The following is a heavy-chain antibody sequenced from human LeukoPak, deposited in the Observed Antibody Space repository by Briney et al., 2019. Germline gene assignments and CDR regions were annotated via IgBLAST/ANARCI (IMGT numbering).Heavy chain of an antibody. Sequence: GASVKVSCKASGYTFTGYYMHWVRQAPGQGLEWMGWINPNSGGTNYAQKFQGRVTMTRDTSISTAYMELSRLRSDDTAVYYCARDLTTYYYGSGSYLGFDYWGQGTLVTVSS. CDR2: INPNSGGT. CDR3: ARDLTTYYYGSGSYLGFDY. CDR1: GYTFTGYY. J-gene: IGHJ4*02. V-gene: IGHV1-2*02. D-gene: IGHD3-10*01.